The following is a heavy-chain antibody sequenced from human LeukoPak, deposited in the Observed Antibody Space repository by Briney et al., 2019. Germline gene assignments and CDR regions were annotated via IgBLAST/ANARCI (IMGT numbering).Heavy chain of an antibody. CDR3: ARQDGSSKYFFDY. CDR2: IYPRDSDT. J-gene: IGHJ4*02. CDR1: GYSFTYYW. V-gene: IGHV5-51*01. Sequence: GESLRISCKGSGYSFTYYWIAWVRQMPGKGLEWMGIIYPRDSDTRYSPSFQGQVTTSADKSISTAYLQWSSLKASDTAMYYCARQDGSSKYFFDYWGQGTLVTVSS. D-gene: IGHD6-6*01.